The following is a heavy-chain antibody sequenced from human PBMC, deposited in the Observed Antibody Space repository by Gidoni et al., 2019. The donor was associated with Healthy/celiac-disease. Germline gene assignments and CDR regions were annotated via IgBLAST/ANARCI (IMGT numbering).Heavy chain of an antibody. CDR3: ARGIKQQLALHDAFDI. V-gene: IGHV3-21*01. CDR2: SSSSSSYI. D-gene: IGHD6-13*01. J-gene: IGHJ3*02. CDR1: RFTFSSYS. Sequence: EVQLVESGGGLVKPGGSLRLSCAASRFTFSSYSMNWVRQAPGKGLEWVSSSSSSSSYIYYADSVKGRFTISRDNAKNSLYLQMNSLRAEDTAVYYCARGIKQQLALHDAFDIWGQGTMVTVSS.